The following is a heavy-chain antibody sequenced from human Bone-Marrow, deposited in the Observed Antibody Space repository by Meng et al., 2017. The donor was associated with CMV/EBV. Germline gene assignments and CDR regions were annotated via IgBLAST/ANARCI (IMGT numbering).Heavy chain of an antibody. CDR1: GGSFGSFY. CDR2: INHSGSA. Sequence: SETLSLTCAVSGGSFGSFYWSWIRQPPGKGLEWIGTINHSGSANYNPSLKRRVAISPDTSKNQFSLRLTSVTAADTAVYYCARGGLVGATYDAFDIWGQGTMVTVSS. CDR3: ARGGLVGATYDAFDI. D-gene: IGHD1-26*01. J-gene: IGHJ3*02. V-gene: IGHV4-34*01.